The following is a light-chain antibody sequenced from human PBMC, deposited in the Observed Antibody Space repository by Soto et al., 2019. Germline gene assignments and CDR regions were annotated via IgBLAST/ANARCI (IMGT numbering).Light chain of an antibody. CDR1: SSDLGSYNL. Sequence: QSVLTQPASVSGSPGQSITISCTGTSSDLGSYNLVSWYQQHPDKAPKVMIYEGSKRPSGVSNRLSGSKSGNTASLTISGLQAEDEADYYCCSSAGSSIYVFGTGTKVAVL. J-gene: IGLJ1*01. CDR3: CSSAGSSIYV. V-gene: IGLV2-23*01. CDR2: EGS.